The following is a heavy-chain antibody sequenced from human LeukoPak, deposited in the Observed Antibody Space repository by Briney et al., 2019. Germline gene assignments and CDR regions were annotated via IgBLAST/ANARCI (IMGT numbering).Heavy chain of an antibody. CDR3: ARRGNYCSDRNCYSDY. V-gene: IGHV1-18*04. CDR2: ISAYTGES. J-gene: IGHJ4*01. CDR1: GFSFRYYG. Sequence: GASVKVSCKASGFSFRYYGINWMRQAPGQGLEWMGWISAYTGESKYAEKVQGRLTLTRDTSTTTASLDLRSLRPDDTAVYYCARRGNYCSDRNCYSDYWGQGTLVSVSS. D-gene: IGHD2-15*01.